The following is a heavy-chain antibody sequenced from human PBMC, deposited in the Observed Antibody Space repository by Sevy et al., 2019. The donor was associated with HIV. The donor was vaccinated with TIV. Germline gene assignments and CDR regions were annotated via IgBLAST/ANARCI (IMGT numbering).Heavy chain of an antibody. CDR3: ARDRYCSGGSCPLNAFDI. CDR2: ISAYNGNT. V-gene: IGHV1-18*01. CDR1: GYSFTSYG. Sequence: ASVKVSCKASGYSFTSYGISWVRQAAGQGLEWMGWISAYNGNTNYAQKLQGRVTMTTDTSTSTAYMELRSLRSDDTAVYYCARDRYCSGGSCPLNAFDIWGQGTMVTVSS. J-gene: IGHJ3*02. D-gene: IGHD2-15*01.